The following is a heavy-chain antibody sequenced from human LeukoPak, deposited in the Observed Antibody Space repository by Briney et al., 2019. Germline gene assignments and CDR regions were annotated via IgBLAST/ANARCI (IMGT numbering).Heavy chain of an antibody. V-gene: IGHV3-23*01. CDR1: GFTFSSYG. CDR2: ISGGGDSK. CDR3: AKDRVGCSSTSCYEEGFDY. J-gene: IGHJ4*02. Sequence: GGSLRLSRAASGFTFSSYGTSWVRQAPGKGLEWVSGISGGGDSKYYANSVKGRFTISRDNSKNTLYLQMNSLRVEDTAVYYCAKDRVGCSSTSCYEEGFDYWGQGTLVTVSS. D-gene: IGHD2-2*01.